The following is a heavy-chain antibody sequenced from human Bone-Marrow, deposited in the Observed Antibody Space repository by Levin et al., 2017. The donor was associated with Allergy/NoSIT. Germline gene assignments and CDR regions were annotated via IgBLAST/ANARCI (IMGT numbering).Heavy chain of an antibody. CDR3: STEISYGSGSSPDTGQSGDL. CDR1: GFTLTNAW. J-gene: IGHJ5*02. Sequence: GGSLRLSCAASGFTLTNAWMRWVRQAPGKGLEWVGRIKSKTEGGTTDYASPVKGRFTLSRADSRNTLYLQMNTLKTEDTAAYYCSTEISYGSGSSPDTGQSGDLWGQGTLVTVSS. D-gene: IGHD3-10*01. V-gene: IGHV3-15*01. CDR2: IKSKTEGGTT.